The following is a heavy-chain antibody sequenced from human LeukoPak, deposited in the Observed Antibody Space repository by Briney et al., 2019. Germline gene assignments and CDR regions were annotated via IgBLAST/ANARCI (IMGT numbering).Heavy chain of an antibody. Sequence: GGSLRLSGAASGFVLSSHWMTWVRQVPGRGPEWVANVNRDGSETYYLDSVKGRFTISKDNAKNSLYLQMNSLRAEDTALYHCARNNGMDVWGQGTTVIVSS. J-gene: IGHJ6*02. CDR2: VNRDGSET. CDR3: ARNNGMDV. CDR1: GFVLSSHW. V-gene: IGHV3-7*03.